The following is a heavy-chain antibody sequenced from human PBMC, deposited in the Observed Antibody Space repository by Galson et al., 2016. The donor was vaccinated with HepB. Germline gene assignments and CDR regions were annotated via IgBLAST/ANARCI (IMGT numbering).Heavy chain of an antibody. D-gene: IGHD3-3*02. CDR1: GGSLGGYS. CDR2: INYSGTT. J-gene: IGHJ3*02. Sequence: SETLSLTCAVYGGSLGGYSWTWIRQSPEKGLEWLGEINYSGTTNYNPPLKSRLTMSVDTSKSQFSLKLSSVTAADTAVYFCARVPRRPQSFPFAIWGQGTMVTVSS. CDR3: ARVPRRPQSFPFAI. V-gene: IGHV4-34*01.